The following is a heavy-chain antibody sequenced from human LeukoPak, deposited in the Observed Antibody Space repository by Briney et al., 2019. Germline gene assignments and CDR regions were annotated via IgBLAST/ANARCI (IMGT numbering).Heavy chain of an antibody. CDR3: ARERGYDSSGYYSELVDY. Sequence: GGSLRLSCAASGFTFSSYSMNWVRQAPGKGLEWVSSISSSSSYIYYADSVKGRFTISRDNAKNSLYLQMNSLRAEDTAVYYCARERGYDSSGYYSELVDYWGQGTLVTVSS. CDR1: GFTFSSYS. J-gene: IGHJ4*02. D-gene: IGHD3-22*01. V-gene: IGHV3-21*01. CDR2: ISSSSSYI.